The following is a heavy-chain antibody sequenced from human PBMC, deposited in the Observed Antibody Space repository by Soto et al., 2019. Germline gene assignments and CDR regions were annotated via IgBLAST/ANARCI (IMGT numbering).Heavy chain of an antibody. CDR3: ARQSLGYCSSTSCYAAWFDP. J-gene: IGHJ5*02. V-gene: IGHV4-59*01. Sequence: QVQLQESGPGLVKPSETLSLTFTVSGGSISSYYWSWIRQPPGKGLEWIGYIYYSGSTNYNPSLKSRVTISVDTYKNKFSLKMSSVTAADTAVYYCARQSLGYCSSTSCYAAWFDPWDQGTLVTVSS. CDR2: IYYSGST. D-gene: IGHD2-2*01. CDR1: GGSISSYY.